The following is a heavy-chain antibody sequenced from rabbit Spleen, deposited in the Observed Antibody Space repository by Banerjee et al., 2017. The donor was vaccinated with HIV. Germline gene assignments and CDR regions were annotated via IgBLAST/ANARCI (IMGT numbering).Heavy chain of an antibody. J-gene: IGHJ6*01. CDR2: IYTGNGKT. Sequence: QEQLEESGGGLVQPEGSLTLTCTASGFSFSSSYDMYWVRQAPGKGLEWIGCIYTGNGKTYYASWAKGRFTISKSSSTTVTLQMTSLTAADTATYFCARDTGSSFSSYGMDLWGPGTLVTVS. CDR1: GFSFSSSYD. CDR3: ARDTGSSFSSYGMDL. D-gene: IGHD8-1*01. V-gene: IGHV1S45*01.